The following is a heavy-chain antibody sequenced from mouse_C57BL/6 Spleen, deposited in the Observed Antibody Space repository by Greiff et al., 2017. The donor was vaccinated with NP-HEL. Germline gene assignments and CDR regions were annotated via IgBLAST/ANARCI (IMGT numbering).Heavy chain of an antibody. J-gene: IGHJ4*01. V-gene: IGHV1-50*01. D-gene: IGHD1-1*01. CDR3: ARRSRYYGSSYAMDY. CDR2: IDPSDSYT. Sequence: QVQLQQPGAELVKPGASVKLSCKASGYTFTSYWMQWVKQRPGQGLEWIGAIDPSDSYTNYNQKLKGKATLTVDTSSSTAYMQLSSLTSEDSAVYYCARRSRYYGSSYAMDYWGQGTSVTVSS. CDR1: GYTFTSYW.